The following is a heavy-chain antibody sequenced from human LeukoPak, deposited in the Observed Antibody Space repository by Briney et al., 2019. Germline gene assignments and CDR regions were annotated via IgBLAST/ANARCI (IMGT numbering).Heavy chain of an antibody. J-gene: IGHJ4*02. D-gene: IGHD3-3*01. Sequence: SETLSLTCAVSGGSISSGGYSWSWIRQPPGKGLEWIGYIYHSGSTYYNPSLKSRVTISVDRSKNQFSLKLSSVTAADTAVYYCARERAPYYNFWSGGRYFDYWGQGTLVTVSS. CDR3: ARERAPYYNFWSGGRYFDY. CDR1: GGSISSGGYS. V-gene: IGHV4-30-2*01. CDR2: IYHSGST.